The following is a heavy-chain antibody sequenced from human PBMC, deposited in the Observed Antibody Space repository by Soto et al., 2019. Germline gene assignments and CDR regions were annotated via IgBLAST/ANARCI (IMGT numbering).Heavy chain of an antibody. CDR2: IYTSGST. CDR3: ARDLVPYSGGWYEYNWFDP. J-gene: IGHJ5*02. Sequence: SETLSLTCTVSGGSISSYYWSWIRQPAGKGLEWIGRIYTSGSTNYNPSLKSRVTMSVDTSKNQFSLKLSSVTAADTAVYYCARDLVPYSGGWYEYNWFDPWGQGTLVTVSS. D-gene: IGHD6-19*01. V-gene: IGHV4-4*07. CDR1: GGSISSYY.